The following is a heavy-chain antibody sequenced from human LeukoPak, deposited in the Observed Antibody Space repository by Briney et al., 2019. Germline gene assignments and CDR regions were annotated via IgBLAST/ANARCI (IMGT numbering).Heavy chain of an antibody. CDR2: IYYSGST. D-gene: IGHD3-10*01. Sequence: KPSETLSLTCAVSGGSLISTTYYWGWIRQPPGKGLEWIGSIYYSGSTYYNPSLKSRVTVSVDMSKNQFSLQLSSVTAADTAVYFCARRVDWFDPWGQGTLVTVSS. CDR1: GGSLISTTYY. V-gene: IGHV4-39*07. J-gene: IGHJ5*02. CDR3: ARRVDWFDP.